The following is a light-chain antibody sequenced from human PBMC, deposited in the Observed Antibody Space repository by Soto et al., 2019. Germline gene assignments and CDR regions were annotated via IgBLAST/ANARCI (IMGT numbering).Light chain of an antibody. CDR1: SSNIGAGYD. CDR3: QSYDSSWV. V-gene: IGLV1-40*01. CDR2: GNS. Sequence: QSVLTQPPSVSGAPGQRDTISCTGSSSNIGAGYDVHWYQQLPGTAPKLLIYGNSNRPSGVPDRFSGSKSGTSASLAITGLQAEDEADYYCQSYDSSWVFGGGTKVTVL. J-gene: IGLJ3*02.